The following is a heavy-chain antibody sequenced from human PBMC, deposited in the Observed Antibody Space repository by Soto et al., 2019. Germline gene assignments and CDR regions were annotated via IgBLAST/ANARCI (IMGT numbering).Heavy chain of an antibody. CDR3: ARDLPTMDV. CDR1: GYTFTSYG. CDR2: IRAYNGNT. V-gene: IGHV1-18*01. J-gene: IGHJ6*02. Sequence: QVQLVQSGAEVKKPGASVKVSCKASGYTFTSYGISWVRQAPGQGLEWMGWIRAYNGNTNYAQKLQGRVTMTTDTPTSTAYTELRSRGSDDTAVHSCARDLPTMDVWGQGTTVTVSS.